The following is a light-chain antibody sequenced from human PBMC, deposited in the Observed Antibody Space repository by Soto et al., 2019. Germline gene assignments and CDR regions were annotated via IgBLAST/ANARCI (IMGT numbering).Light chain of an antibody. CDR3: QQYTNWPSWT. CDR1: QSVNSY. CDR2: GAS. V-gene: IGKV3-15*01. Sequence: EKVMTQSPATLSMSPGERATLSCRASQSVNSYLAWYQQKPGQAPRLLIYGASTRATGIPARFSGSGSRTEFTLTISSLQSEDFAVYYCQQYTNWPSWTFGQGTKVEIK. J-gene: IGKJ1*01.